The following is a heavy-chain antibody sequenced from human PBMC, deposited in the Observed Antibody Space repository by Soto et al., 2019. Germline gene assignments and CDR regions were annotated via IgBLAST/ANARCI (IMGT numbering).Heavy chain of an antibody. CDR3: ARDLSVLDYYDSSGAALGY. V-gene: IGHV4-31*03. CDR2: IYYSGST. Sequence: QVQLQESGPGLVKPSQTLSLTCTVSGGSISSGGYYWSWIRQHPGKGLEWIGYIYYSGSTYYNPSLKSRVTISLDTSKNQFSLKLSSVTAADTAVYYCARDLSVLDYYDSSGAALGYWGQGTLVTVSS. CDR1: GGSISSGGYY. J-gene: IGHJ4*02. D-gene: IGHD3-22*01.